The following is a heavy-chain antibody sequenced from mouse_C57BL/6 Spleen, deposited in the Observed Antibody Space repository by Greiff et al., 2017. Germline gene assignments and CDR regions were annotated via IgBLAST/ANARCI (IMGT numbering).Heavy chain of an antibody. Sequence: VQLQQSVAELVRPGASVKLSCTASGFNIKNTYMHWVKQRPEQGLAWIGRIDPANGNTKSAPKFQGKATITADTSSNTAYLQLSSLTSEDTAIYYCARPPYYGSPWFAYWGQGTLVTVSA. V-gene: IGHV14-3*01. D-gene: IGHD1-1*01. CDR2: IDPANGNT. CDR3: ARPPYYGSPWFAY. J-gene: IGHJ3*01. CDR1: GFNIKNTY.